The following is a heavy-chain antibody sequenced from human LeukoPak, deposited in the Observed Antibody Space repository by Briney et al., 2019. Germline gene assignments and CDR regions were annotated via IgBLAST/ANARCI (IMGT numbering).Heavy chain of an antibody. CDR1: RFTFSSYS. V-gene: IGHV4-34*01. CDR3: ARGAAATY. Sequence: GSLRLSCAASRFTFSSYSMNWVRQPPGKGLEWIGEINHSGSTNYNPSLKSRVTISVDTSKNQFSLKLSSVTAADTAVYCCARGAAATYWGQGTLVTVSS. CDR2: INHSGST. D-gene: IGHD6-13*01. J-gene: IGHJ4*02.